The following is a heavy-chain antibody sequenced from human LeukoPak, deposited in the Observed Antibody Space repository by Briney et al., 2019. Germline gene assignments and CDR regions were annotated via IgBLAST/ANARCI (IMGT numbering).Heavy chain of an antibody. J-gene: IGHJ4*02. CDR1: GDSSSNSIYY. CDR2: IDYSGSI. V-gene: IGHV4-39*07. CDR3: AREYTLYRSGWFLDY. D-gene: IGHD6-19*01. Sequence: SETLSLTCTVSGDSSSNSIYYWGWIRQPPGKGLEWIGTIDYSGSIYYNPSLKSRATISIDTSKNQFSLKLSSVTAADTAMYYCAREYTLYRSGWFLDYWGQGTVVTVSS.